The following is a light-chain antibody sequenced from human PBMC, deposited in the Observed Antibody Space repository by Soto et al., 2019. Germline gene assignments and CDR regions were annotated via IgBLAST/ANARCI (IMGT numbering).Light chain of an antibody. CDR3: LQKYFYPFT. V-gene: IGKV1-6*01. CDR2: AAS. CDR1: QGIRND. J-gene: IGKJ3*01. Sequence: AIQMTQSPSSLSASVGDRVTITCRASQGIRNDLDWFQQKPGKAPKLLIYAASNLQSGVPARFRGSGSGTDFTLTISSLQPEDFDTYYCLQKYFYPFTLAPGTNVDIK.